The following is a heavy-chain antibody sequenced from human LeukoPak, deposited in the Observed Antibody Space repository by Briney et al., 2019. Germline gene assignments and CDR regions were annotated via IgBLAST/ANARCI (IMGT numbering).Heavy chain of an antibody. CDR3: AKDRLPLSSAYYYLPFDY. V-gene: IGHV3-23*01. D-gene: IGHD3-22*01. CDR1: RFTCRSYG. J-gene: IGHJ4*02. Sequence: GGSLRLSCAASRFTCRSYGMSGVREAPGKGLEWGSGISASGGSTYYADSVKGRFTISRDNSKNTLYLQMNSLRAEDTAVYYCAKDRLPLSSAYYYLPFDYWGQGTLVTVSS. CDR2: ISASGGST.